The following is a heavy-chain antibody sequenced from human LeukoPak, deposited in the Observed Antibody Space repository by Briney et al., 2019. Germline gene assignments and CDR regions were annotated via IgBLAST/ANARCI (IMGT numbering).Heavy chain of an antibody. J-gene: IGHJ1*01. V-gene: IGHV3-21*01. CDR1: GFTFSSYS. CDR2: ISSSSSYI. CDR3: ARSPFDSPPNKYFHH. D-gene: IGHD3-22*01. Sequence: GGSLRLSCAASGFTFSSYSMNWVRQAPGKGLEWVSTISSSSSYIYYADSLKGRFTISRDNAKNSLYLQMNSLRAEDTAVYYCARSPFDSPPNKYFHHWGQGTLVTVSS.